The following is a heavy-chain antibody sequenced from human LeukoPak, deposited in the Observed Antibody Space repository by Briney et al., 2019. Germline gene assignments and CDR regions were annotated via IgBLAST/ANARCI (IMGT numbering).Heavy chain of an antibody. CDR1: GGPISNYQ. D-gene: IGHD3-10*01. Sequence: SETLSLTCTLSGGPISNYQWSWIRQSAGKGLEWIGYIYYSGSTNYNPSLKSRVTISVDTSKNQFSLKLSSVTAADTAVYYCARDSSYRGAFDIWGQGTMVTVSS. CDR3: ARDSSYRGAFDI. J-gene: IGHJ3*02. V-gene: IGHV4-59*01. CDR2: IYYSGST.